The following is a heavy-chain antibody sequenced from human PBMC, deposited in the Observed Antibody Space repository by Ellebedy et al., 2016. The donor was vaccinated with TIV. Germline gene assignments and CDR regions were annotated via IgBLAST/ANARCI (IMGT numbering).Heavy chain of an antibody. V-gene: IGHV3-7*01. CDR3: ARSIGLGY. Sequence: GGSLRLSCAASGFTFSDYAFNWVRQAPGKGLEWVANIKQDGSEKYYVDSVKGRFTISRDNARNSVYLQMDNLRVDDTAVYYCARSIGLGYWGQGTLATVST. CDR1: GFTFSDYA. D-gene: IGHD2/OR15-2a*01. J-gene: IGHJ4*01. CDR2: IKQDGSEK.